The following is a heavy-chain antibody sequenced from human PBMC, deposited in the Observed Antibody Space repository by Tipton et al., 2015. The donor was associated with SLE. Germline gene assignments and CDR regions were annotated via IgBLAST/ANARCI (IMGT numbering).Heavy chain of an antibody. D-gene: IGHD1-26*01. CDR1: GYSISTGYY. CDR2: IYHSGST. Sequence: TLSLTCAVSGYSISTGYYWGWIRQSPGKGLEWIGEIYHSGSTNYNPSLKSRVTISVDTSKNQFSLKLSSVTAADTAVYYCARWERDYYYMDVWGKGTTVTVSS. J-gene: IGHJ6*03. V-gene: IGHV4-38-2*01. CDR3: ARWERDYYYMDV.